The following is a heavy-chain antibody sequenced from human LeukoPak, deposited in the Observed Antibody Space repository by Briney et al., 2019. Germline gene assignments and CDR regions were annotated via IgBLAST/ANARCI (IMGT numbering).Heavy chain of an antibody. CDR2: INPNRGGT. CDR3: ARGHIAAAGYYYYYYMDV. V-gene: IGHV1-2*06. CDR1: GYTFTGYY. J-gene: IGHJ6*03. Sequence: ASVKVSCKASGYTFTGYYMHWVRQAPGQGLEWMGRINPNRGGTNYAQKFQGRVTMTRDTSISTAYMELSRLRSDDTAVYYCARGHIAAAGYYYYYYMDVWGKGTTVTVSS. D-gene: IGHD6-13*01.